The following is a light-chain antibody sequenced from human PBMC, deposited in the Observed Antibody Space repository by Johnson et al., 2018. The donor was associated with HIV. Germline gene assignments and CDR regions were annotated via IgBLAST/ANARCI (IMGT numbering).Light chain of an antibody. J-gene: IGLJ1*01. V-gene: IGLV1-51*02. CDR1: SSNIGNNY. CDR2: ENN. CDR3: ATWDSSLSVYV. Sequence: QSVLTQPPSVSAAPGQKVTISCSGSSSNIGNNYVSWYQQLPGTAPKLLIYENNKRPSGIPDRFSGSKSGTSATLAITGLQTGDEADYHCATWDSSLSVYVFGTGTKVTVL.